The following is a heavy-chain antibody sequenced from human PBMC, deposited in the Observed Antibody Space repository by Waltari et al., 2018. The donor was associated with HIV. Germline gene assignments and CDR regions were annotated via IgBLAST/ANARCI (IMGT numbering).Heavy chain of an antibody. Sequence: QVQLVQSGAEVKKPGASVKVSCKASGYTFTSYGISWVRQAPGQGLEWMGCIRAYNGNTNKPQKLHGRLTMPTDTTTSTAYRALRGLSSDYTAVYYGARHGDYDYVWGSYRYTAHFDYWGQGTLVTVSS. D-gene: IGHD3-16*02. V-gene: IGHV1-18*01. CDR3: ARHGDYDYVWGSYRYTAHFDY. CDR1: GYTFTSYG. J-gene: IGHJ4*02. CDR2: IRAYNGNT.